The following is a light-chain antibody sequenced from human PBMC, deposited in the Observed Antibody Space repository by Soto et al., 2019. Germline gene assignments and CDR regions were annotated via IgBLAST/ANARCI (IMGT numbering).Light chain of an antibody. CDR3: SSYADSKTVV. CDR1: SSDVGGYNY. V-gene: IGLV2-8*01. Sequence: QSVLTQPPSASGSPGQSVTISCIGTSSDVGGYNYVSWYQQLPGKAPNLLIYGVSERPSGVPDRFSGSKSGNTASLTVSGLQAEDEADYYCSSYADSKTVVFGGGTKVTVL. J-gene: IGLJ2*01. CDR2: GVS.